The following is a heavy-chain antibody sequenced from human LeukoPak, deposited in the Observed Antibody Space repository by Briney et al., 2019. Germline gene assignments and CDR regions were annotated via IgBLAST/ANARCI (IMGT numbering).Heavy chain of an antibody. J-gene: IGHJ4*02. CDR2: INHDGSST. D-gene: IGHD3-10*01. V-gene: IGHV3-74*03. Sequence: PGGSLRHSCAASGFTFSSYWMHWVRQAPGKGLVWASRINHDGSSTTYADSVKGRFTISRDNAKNTLYLQMNSLRAEDTAVYYCAKDQHMVRGVYYFDYWGQGTLVTVSS. CDR3: AKDQHMVRGVYYFDY. CDR1: GFTFSSYW.